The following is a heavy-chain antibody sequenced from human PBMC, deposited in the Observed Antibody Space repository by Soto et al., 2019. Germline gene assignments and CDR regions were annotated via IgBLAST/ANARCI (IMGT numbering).Heavy chain of an antibody. Sequence: ASVKVSCKASGYTFTTYAMHWVRQAPGQRLEWMGWINAGKGNTKYSPKFQGRVTITRDTSASTAYMELSSLRSEDTAVYYCARDLGGWPDYWGQGTLVTVSS. V-gene: IGHV1-3*01. D-gene: IGHD2-15*01. J-gene: IGHJ4*02. CDR3: ARDLGGWPDY. CDR2: INAGKGNT. CDR1: GYTFTTYA.